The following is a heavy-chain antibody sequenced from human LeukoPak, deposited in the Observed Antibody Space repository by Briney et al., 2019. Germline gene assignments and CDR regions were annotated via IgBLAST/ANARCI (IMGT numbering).Heavy chain of an antibody. CDR2: ISSSGSTI. CDR3: ARGGAARPDY. Sequence: GGSLRLSCAASGFTFSSYEMNWVRQAPGKGLEWVSYISSSGSTIYYADSVRGRFTISRDNAKNSLYLHMDSLRVEDMAVYYCARGGAARPDYWGQGTLVTVSS. CDR1: GFTFSSYE. D-gene: IGHD6-6*01. V-gene: IGHV3-48*03. J-gene: IGHJ4*02.